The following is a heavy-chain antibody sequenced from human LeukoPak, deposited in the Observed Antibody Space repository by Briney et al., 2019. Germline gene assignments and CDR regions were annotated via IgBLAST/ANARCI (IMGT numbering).Heavy chain of an antibody. Sequence: GGSLRLSCAASGFTFSSYAMSWVRQAPGKGLEGFSAISGSGGSTYYADSVKGRFTISRDNSKNTLYLQMNSLRAEDTAVYYCAKGLGIWFGELYSFFDYWGQGTLVTVSS. CDR2: ISGSGGST. CDR3: AKGLGIWFGELYSFFDY. CDR1: GFTFSSYA. V-gene: IGHV3-23*01. D-gene: IGHD3-10*01. J-gene: IGHJ4*02.